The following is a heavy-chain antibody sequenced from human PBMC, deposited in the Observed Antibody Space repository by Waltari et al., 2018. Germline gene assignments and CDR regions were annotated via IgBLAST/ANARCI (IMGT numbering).Heavy chain of an antibody. CDR3: ARGGYCSSTSCYRGAFDY. D-gene: IGHD2-2*02. V-gene: IGHV1-8*03. CDR2: MNPNSGNT. J-gene: IGHJ4*02. CDR1: GYTFTSYD. Sequence: QVQLVQSGAEVKKPGASVKVSCKASGYTFTSYDINWVRQATGHGLEWMGWMNPNSGNTGYAQKFQGRVTITRNTSISTAYMELSSLRSEDTAVYYCARGGYCSSTSCYRGAFDYWGQGTLVTVSS.